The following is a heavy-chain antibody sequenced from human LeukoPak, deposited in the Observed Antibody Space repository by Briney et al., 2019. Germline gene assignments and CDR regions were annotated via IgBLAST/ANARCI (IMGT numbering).Heavy chain of an antibody. V-gene: IGHV3-23*01. CDR1: GFTFSRYA. D-gene: IGHD3-3*02. Sequence: GGSLRLSCAASGFTFSRYAMNWVRQAPGQGLEWVSTISGSGGSTNYADSVKGRFTISRDNSKNTLYLQMNSLRAEDTAVYYCAKHFWSGYYPYFDYWGQGTQVTVSS. CDR3: AKHFWSGYYPYFDY. CDR2: ISGSGGST. J-gene: IGHJ4*02.